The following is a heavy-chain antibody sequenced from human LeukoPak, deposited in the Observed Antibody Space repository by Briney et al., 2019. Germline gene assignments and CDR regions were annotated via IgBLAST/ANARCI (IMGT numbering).Heavy chain of an antibody. CDR3: ARDNWGFDY. D-gene: IGHD7-27*01. CDR1: GFTFSNYA. V-gene: IGHV3-30-3*01. CDR2: ISYDGSNK. J-gene: IGHJ4*02. Sequence: GGSLRLSCAASGFTFSNYAMHWVRQAPGKGLEWVAVISYDGSNKYYADSVKGRFTISRDNSKSTLYLQMNSLRDEDTAVYYCARDNWGFDYWGQGTLVTVSS.